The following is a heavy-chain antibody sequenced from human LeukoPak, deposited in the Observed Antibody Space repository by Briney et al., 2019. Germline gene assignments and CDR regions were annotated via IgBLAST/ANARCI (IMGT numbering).Heavy chain of an antibody. CDR3: ARDVKLYYYDSSGYYNDAFDI. J-gene: IGHJ3*02. D-gene: IGHD3-22*01. Sequence: ASVKVSCKASGYTFTGYYMHWVRQAPGQGLEWMGRINPNSGGTNYAQKFQGRVTMTRDTSISTAYMELCRLRSDDTAVYYCARDVKLYYYDSSGYYNDAFDIWGQGTMVTVSS. V-gene: IGHV1-2*06. CDR2: INPNSGGT. CDR1: GYTFTGYY.